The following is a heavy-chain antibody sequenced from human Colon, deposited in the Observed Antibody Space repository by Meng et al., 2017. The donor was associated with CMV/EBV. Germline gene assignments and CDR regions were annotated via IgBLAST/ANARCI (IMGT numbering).Heavy chain of an antibody. Sequence: ASVKVSCKSSGYTFTTYGITWVRQAPGQGLEWMGWSSAQNGNTNYGQKFQGRVTMTRNTSISTAYMELSSLRSEDTAVYYCARGPPAGYCSSTSCYYYYYGMDVWGQGTTVTVSS. V-gene: IGHV1-8*02. D-gene: IGHD2-2*01. CDR1: GYTFTTYG. J-gene: IGHJ6*02. CDR3: ARGPPAGYCSSTSCYYYYYGMDV. CDR2: SSAQNGNT.